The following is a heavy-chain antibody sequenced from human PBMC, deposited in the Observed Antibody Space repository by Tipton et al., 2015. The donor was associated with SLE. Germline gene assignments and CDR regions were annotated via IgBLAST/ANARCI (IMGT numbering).Heavy chain of an antibody. D-gene: IGHD3-9*01. CDR2: GFASGTT. CDR3: VRELDTFDI. CDR1: GGSIDTTTYF. J-gene: IGHJ6*04. V-gene: IGHV4-61*02. Sequence: TLSLTCTVSGGSIDTTTYFWNWIRQPAGKGLEWIGRGFASGTTDYNPSLKSRVTMSVDTSRNQFSLKLSSVTAADTAVYYCVRELDTFDIWGKGTTVTVSS.